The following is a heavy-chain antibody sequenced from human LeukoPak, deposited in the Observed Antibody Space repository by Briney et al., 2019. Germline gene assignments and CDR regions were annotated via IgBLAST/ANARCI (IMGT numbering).Heavy chain of an antibody. CDR1: GFTMSHYG. CDR3: AKHFCTGLDCSLFDS. CDR2: IRSAVETT. V-gene: IGHV3-23*01. Sequence: ESGGSLRLSCAASGFTMSHYGVSWVRQAPGKGLEWISGIRSAVETTHYADSVKGRLIISRDNSKNALSLQLNSLRPEDTALYYCAKHFCTGLDCSLFDSWGQGTLVTVSS. J-gene: IGHJ4*02. D-gene: IGHD3/OR15-3a*01.